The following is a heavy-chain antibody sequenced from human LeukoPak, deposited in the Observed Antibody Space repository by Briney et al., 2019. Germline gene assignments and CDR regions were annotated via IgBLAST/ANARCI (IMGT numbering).Heavy chain of an antibody. D-gene: IGHD4-17*01. CDR2: ISSSSSYI. J-gene: IGHJ6*02. CDR1: GFTFSSYS. Sequence: GGSLRLSCAAPGFTFSSYSMNWVRQAPGKGLEWVSSISSSSSYIYYADSVKGRFTISRDNAKNSLYLQMNSLRAEDTAVYYCARDLDYGDYYGMDVWGQGTTVTVSS. CDR3: ARDLDYGDYYGMDV. V-gene: IGHV3-21*01.